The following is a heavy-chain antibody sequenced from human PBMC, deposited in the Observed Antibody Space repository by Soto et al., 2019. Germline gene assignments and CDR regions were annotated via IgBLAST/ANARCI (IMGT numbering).Heavy chain of an antibody. J-gene: IGHJ6*03. Sequence: GESLKISCKGSGYSFTSYWIGWVRQMPGKGLEWMGIIYPGDSDTRYSPSFQGQVTISADKSISTAYLQWSSLKASDTAMYYCARHLGSNLQTRKQDADYYYYYMDVWGKGTTVTVSS. CDR2: IYPGDSDT. CDR3: ARHLGSNLQTRKQDADYYYYYMDV. CDR1: GYSFTSYW. D-gene: IGHD4-4*01. V-gene: IGHV5-51*01.